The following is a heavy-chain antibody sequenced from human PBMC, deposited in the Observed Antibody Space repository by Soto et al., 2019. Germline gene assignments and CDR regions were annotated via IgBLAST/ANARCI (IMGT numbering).Heavy chain of an antibody. CDR1: GYTFANYF. CDR3: ANVGTVMYTGVQYYFDY. V-gene: IGHV1-46*01. Sequence: ASVKVSCKASGYTFANYFMHWGRQAPGQGLEWMGIINPSVGTTTYAQKFRDSVTMTRDTSTTTVYMELSSLRSGDTAVYYCANVGTVMYTGVQYYFDYWGQGTLVTVSS. CDR2: INPSVGTT. J-gene: IGHJ4*02. D-gene: IGHD3-16*01.